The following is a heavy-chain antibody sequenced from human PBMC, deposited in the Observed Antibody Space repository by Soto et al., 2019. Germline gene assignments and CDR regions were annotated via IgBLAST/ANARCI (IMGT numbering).Heavy chain of an antibody. Sequence: EVQLVESGGGLVQPGGSLRLSCAASGFTFSNYWMHWLRQAPGKGLVWVSRINSDGSSTTYADSVKGRFTISRDNAKNTLYLQMNSLRAEDTAVYYCARDTYSSSWYQDWGQGTLVTVSS. D-gene: IGHD6-13*01. CDR2: INSDGSST. CDR1: GFTFSNYW. CDR3: ARDTYSSSWYQD. V-gene: IGHV3-74*01. J-gene: IGHJ4*02.